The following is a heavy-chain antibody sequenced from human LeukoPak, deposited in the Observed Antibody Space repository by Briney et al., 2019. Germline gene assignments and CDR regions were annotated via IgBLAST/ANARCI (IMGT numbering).Heavy chain of an antibody. V-gene: IGHV3-23*01. J-gene: IGHJ3*02. CDR2: IKGNGANT. CDR1: GFGFSDYG. D-gene: IGHD3-16*01. CDR3: AKDLGRILIASPRDAFDI. Sequence: GGSLRLSCAASGFGFSDYGIHWVRQGPGKGLEWVAAIKGNGANTYYADSVRGRFTISRDNSKNTLYLQMTSLRAEDTAIYYCAKDLGRILIASPRDAFDIWGLGTMVTVSS.